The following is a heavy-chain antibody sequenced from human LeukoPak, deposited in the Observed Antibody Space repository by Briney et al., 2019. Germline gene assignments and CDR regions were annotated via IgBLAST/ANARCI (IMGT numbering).Heavy chain of an antibody. D-gene: IGHD5-12*01. Sequence: GASVMVSCKASGYTFTSYGINWVRQAPGQGLEWMGWISAYNGNTNYAQKLQGRVTMTTDTSTSTAYMELRSLRSDDTAVYYCARDDALVATGSFDYWGQGTLVTVSS. CDR3: ARDDALVATGSFDY. V-gene: IGHV1-18*01. CDR1: GYTFTSYG. J-gene: IGHJ4*02. CDR2: ISAYNGNT.